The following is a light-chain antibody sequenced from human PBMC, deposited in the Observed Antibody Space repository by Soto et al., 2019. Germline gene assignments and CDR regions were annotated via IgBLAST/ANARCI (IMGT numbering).Light chain of an antibody. CDR3: QQSFSILPLT. Sequence: DIQMTQSPSSLSASVGDRVSISCRASQSIGNSLNWYQQKPGKAPKFLIYGASSLQSGVPSRFSGSGSGTDFTLTISSLQPEDFATYYCQQSFSILPLTFGGGTKIENK. CDR1: QSIGNS. CDR2: GAS. V-gene: IGKV1-39*01. J-gene: IGKJ4*01.